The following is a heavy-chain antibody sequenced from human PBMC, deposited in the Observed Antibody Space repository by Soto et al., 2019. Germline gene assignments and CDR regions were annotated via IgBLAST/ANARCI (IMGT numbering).Heavy chain of an antibody. CDR1: GFTFSSYA. D-gene: IGHD6-6*01. Sequence: GGSLRLSCAASGFTFSSYAMSWVRQAPGKGLEWVSAISGSGGSTYYADSVKGRFTISRDNSKNTLYLQMNSLRAEDTAVYYCAKGLEHSSSSRGFDYWGQGTLVTVSS. V-gene: IGHV3-23*01. J-gene: IGHJ4*02. CDR3: AKGLEHSSSSRGFDY. CDR2: ISGSGGST.